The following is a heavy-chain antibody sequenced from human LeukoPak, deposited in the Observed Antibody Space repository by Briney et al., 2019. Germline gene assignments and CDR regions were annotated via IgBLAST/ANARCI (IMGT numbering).Heavy chain of an antibody. J-gene: IGHJ4*02. Sequence: GGSLRLSCAASGFTFSSYSMNWVRQAPGKGLGWVSSISSCSSYIYYADSVKGRFTISRDNAKNSLYLQMNSLRAEDTAVYYCARVRAAALDYWGQGTLVTVSS. D-gene: IGHD6-13*01. V-gene: IGHV3-21*01. CDR2: ISSCSSYI. CDR3: ARVRAAALDY. CDR1: GFTFSSYS.